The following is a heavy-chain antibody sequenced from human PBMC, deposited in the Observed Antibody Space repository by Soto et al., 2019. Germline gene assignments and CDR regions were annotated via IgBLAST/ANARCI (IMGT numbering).Heavy chain of an antibody. CDR3: ARERCSSTICYKGPFYYYGLDV. CDR1: GYMFTTYG. V-gene: IGHV1-18*01. Sequence: QVQLVQSGAEVKKPGASVKVSCKASGYMFTTYGIIWVRQAPGQGLEWMGWISAYNGNTKYAQKLQGRVTMTTDTSTSTAYMELRSLRSDDTAVYYCARERCSSTICYKGPFYYYGLDVWGQGTTVTVSS. D-gene: IGHD2-2*02. J-gene: IGHJ6*02. CDR2: ISAYNGNT.